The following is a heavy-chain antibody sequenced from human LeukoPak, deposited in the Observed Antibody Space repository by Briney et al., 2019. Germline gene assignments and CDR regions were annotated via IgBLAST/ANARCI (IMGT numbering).Heavy chain of an antibody. CDR2: IIPIFGTA. D-gene: IGHD3-3*01. J-gene: IGHJ3*02. V-gene: IGHV1-69*05. CDR1: GGTFSSYA. CDR3: ARHGGITIFGEAQPRGAFDI. Sequence: SVKVSCKASGGTFSSYAISWVRQAPGQGLEWMGGIIPIFGTANNAQKFQGRVTITTDESTTTAYMELSSLRSEDTAVYYCARHGGITIFGEAQPRGAFDIWGQGTMVTVSS.